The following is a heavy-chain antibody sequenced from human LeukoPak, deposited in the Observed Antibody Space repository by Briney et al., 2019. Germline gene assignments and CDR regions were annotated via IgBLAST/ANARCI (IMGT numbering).Heavy chain of an antibody. D-gene: IGHD1-14*01. V-gene: IGHV4-34*01. CDR1: GGSLSGYY. J-gene: IGHJ6*03. Sequence: PSETLSLTCAVYGGSLSGYYWSWIRQPPGKGLEWIGEINQNGSTRYNPSLKSRVTILVDASKNQFSLKVRFVTAADTAMYYCARASSEPVISGYMDVWGRGTTVTVSS. CDR2: INQNGST. CDR3: ARASSEPVISGYMDV.